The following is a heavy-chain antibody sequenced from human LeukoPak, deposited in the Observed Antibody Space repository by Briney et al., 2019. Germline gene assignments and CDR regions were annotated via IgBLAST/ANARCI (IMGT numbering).Heavy chain of an antibody. J-gene: IGHJ5*02. V-gene: IGHV4-39*01. CDR2: FYYNGVT. CDR3: VRRNYVSGRIDP. D-gene: IGHD3-16*01. CDR1: GGSISSSDYL. Sequence: SETLSLTCTVSGGSISSSDYLWAWVRQPPGKGLEWIGDFYYNGVTSYNPSLKSRVTISVDTSKNQFTLNLTSVTAADTALYYCVRRNYVSGRIDPWGQGTLVTVSS.